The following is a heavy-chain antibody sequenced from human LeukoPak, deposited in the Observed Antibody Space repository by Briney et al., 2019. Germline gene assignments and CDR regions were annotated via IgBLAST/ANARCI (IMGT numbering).Heavy chain of an antibody. J-gene: IGHJ6*03. D-gene: IGHD5-12*01. V-gene: IGHV3-30*02. CDR2: ILYDGSNK. CDR1: GFTFSSYG. Sequence: GGSLRLSCAASGFTFSSYGMYWVRQAPSKGLEWVASILYDGSNKFYLDSVKGRFTISRDNSRNTLYLQMNSLRAEDTAVYYCARLTGCDNYYSYMDVWGKGTTVTVSS. CDR3: ARLTGCDNYYSYMDV.